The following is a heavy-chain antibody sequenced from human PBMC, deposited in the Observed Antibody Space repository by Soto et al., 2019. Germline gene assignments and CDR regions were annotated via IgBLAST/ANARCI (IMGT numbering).Heavy chain of an antibody. J-gene: IGHJ6*02. CDR2: INAGNGNT. V-gene: IGHV1-3*01. CDR3: ARVDSYGSYYYGMDV. D-gene: IGHD5-18*01. CDR1: GYTFTSYA. Sequence: ASVKVSCKASGYTFTSYAMHWVRQAPGQRLEWMGWINAGNGNTKYSQKFQGRVTITRDTSASTAYMELSSLGSEDTAVYYCARVDSYGSYYYGMDVWGQGTTVTVSS.